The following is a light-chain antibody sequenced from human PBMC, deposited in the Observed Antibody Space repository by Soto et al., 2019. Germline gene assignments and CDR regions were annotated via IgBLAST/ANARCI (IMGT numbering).Light chain of an antibody. Sequence: DVQMTQSPSSLSASVGDRVTITCRASHPISRWLAWYQQKPGKAPKLLIYKASSLESGVPSRFSGSGSGTDFTLTITSLQPDDFGTYYCQQYDTFGQGTTVEIK. V-gene: IGKV1-5*03. J-gene: IGKJ1*01. CDR1: HPISRW. CDR3: QQYDT. CDR2: KAS.